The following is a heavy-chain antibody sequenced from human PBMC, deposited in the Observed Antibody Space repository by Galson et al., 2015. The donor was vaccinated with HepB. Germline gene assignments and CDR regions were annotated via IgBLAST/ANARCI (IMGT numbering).Heavy chain of an antibody. CDR2: ISYDGSNK. V-gene: IGHV3-30-3*01. CDR3: ARASLLRAPFDY. Sequence: SLRLSCAASGFTFSSYAMHWVRQAPGMGLEWVAVISYDGSNKYYADSVKGRFTISRDNSKNTLYLQMNSLRAEDTAVYYCARASLLRAPFDYWGQGTLVTVSS. D-gene: IGHD2-15*01. CDR1: GFTFSSYA. J-gene: IGHJ4*02.